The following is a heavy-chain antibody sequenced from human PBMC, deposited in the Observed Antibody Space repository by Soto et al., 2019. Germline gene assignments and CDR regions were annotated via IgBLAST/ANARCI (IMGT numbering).Heavy chain of an antibody. CDR1: GFTFSSYG. Sequence: QVKLVESGGGVVQPGRSLRLSCAASGFTFSSYGMHWVRQAPGKGLEWVAVIWYDGSNKYYADSVKGRFTISRDNSKNTLYLQMNSLRAEDTAVYYCARDPIGEYSSSPHGPYGMDVWGEGSTVTVSS. CDR2: IWYDGSNK. J-gene: IGHJ6*04. V-gene: IGHV3-33*01. CDR3: ARDPIGEYSSSPHGPYGMDV. D-gene: IGHD6-6*01.